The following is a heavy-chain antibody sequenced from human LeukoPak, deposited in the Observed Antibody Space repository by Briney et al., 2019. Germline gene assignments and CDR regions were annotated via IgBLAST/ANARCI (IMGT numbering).Heavy chain of an antibody. CDR2: INPSGGST. D-gene: IGHD4-17*01. CDR1: EYTFTSYY. Sequence: GASVKVSCKASEYTFTSYYMHWVRQAPGQGLEWMGIINPSGGSTSYAQKFQGRVTMTRDTSTSTVYMELSSLRSEDTAVYYCASQRLRRDWFDPWGQGTLVTVSS. J-gene: IGHJ5*02. V-gene: IGHV1-46*01. CDR3: ASQRLRRDWFDP.